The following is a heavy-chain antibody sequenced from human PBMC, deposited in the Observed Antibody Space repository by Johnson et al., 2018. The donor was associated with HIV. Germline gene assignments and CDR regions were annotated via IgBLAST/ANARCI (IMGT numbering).Heavy chain of an antibody. Sequence: QVQLVESGGGVVQPGRSLRLSCAASGFTFSNYAMHWVRQAPGKGLEWVAVIWYDGSNKYDADSVKGRFTISRDNSKNTLYLQMDSLRAEAPAVYYCAKDTSHAFYSGSYWGAFDIWGQGTMVTVSS. CDR2: IWYDGSNK. CDR3: AKDTSHAFYSGSYWGAFDI. J-gene: IGHJ3*02. V-gene: IGHV3-33*06. D-gene: IGHD1-26*01. CDR1: GFTFSNYA.